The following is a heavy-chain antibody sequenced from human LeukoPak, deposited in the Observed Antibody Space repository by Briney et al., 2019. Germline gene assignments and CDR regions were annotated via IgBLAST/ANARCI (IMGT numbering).Heavy chain of an antibody. V-gene: IGHV4-30-4*01. D-gene: IGHD3-22*01. J-gene: IGHJ4*02. CDR2: IYYSGST. Sequence: SETLSLTCTVSGGSISSGDYYWSWIRQPPGKGLEWIGYIYYSGSTYYNPSLKSRVTISVDTSKNQFSLKLSSVTAADTAVYYCASDSSGYYYVHWGQGTLVTVSS. CDR3: ASDSSGYYYVH. CDR1: GGSISSGDYY.